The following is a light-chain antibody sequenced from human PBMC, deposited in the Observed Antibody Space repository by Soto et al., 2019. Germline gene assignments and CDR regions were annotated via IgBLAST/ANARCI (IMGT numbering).Light chain of an antibody. CDR1: SSDVGGYNY. J-gene: IGLJ2*01. CDR2: DVS. V-gene: IGLV2-14*01. CDR3: SSYTSSSTLV. Sequence: QSALTQPASVSGSPGQSITISCTGTSSDVGGYNYVSWYQQHPGKAPKLMIYDVSNRPSGVSNRFAGSKSGNTASLTLSGLQAEDEADYYCSSYTSSSTLVFGGGTKLTFL.